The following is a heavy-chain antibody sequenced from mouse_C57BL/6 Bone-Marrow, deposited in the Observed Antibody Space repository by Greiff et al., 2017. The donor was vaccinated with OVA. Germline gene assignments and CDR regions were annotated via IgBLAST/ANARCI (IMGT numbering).Heavy chain of an antibody. CDR3: AREGGIYYGNFY. V-gene: IGHV1-69*01. CDR1: GYTFTSYW. J-gene: IGHJ3*01. CDR2: IDPSDGYT. D-gene: IGHD2-1*01. Sequence: VQLQQPGAELVIPGASVQLSCKASGYTFTSYWVHWVKQRPGRGLEWIGEIDPSDGYTNYNPKFKGKSPLTVAKSSSTAYMQLSSLTAEDSAVYYCAREGGIYYGNFYWGQGTLVTVSA.